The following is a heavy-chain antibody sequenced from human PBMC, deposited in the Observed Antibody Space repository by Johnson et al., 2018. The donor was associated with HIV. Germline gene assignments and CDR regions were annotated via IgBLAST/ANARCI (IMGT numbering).Heavy chain of an antibody. Sequence: EQLVESGGGLVQPGGSLRLSCAASGFTFSSYAMSWVRQAPGKGLEWVSAISGSGGSTYYADSVKGRFTISRDNSKNTLYLQMNSLRAEDTAVFYCARDEAASTGAFEIWGQGTMVTVSS. V-gene: IGHV3-23*04. D-gene: IGHD6-13*01. J-gene: IGHJ3*02. CDR2: ISGSGGST. CDR1: GFTFSSYA. CDR3: ARDEAASTGAFEI.